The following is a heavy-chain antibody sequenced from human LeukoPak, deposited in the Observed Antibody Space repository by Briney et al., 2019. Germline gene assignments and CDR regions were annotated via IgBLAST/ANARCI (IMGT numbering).Heavy chain of an antibody. CDR1: GGSISSYY. CDR2: IYYSGST. CDR3: ARANNSSGWSY. D-gene: IGHD6-19*01. Sequence: SETLSLTCTVSGGSISSYYWSWIRQPPGKGLEWIGYIYYSGSTNYNPSLKSRVTISVDTSKNQFSLKLSSVTAADTAVYYCARANNSSGWSYWGQGTLVTVSS. J-gene: IGHJ4*02. V-gene: IGHV4-59*12.